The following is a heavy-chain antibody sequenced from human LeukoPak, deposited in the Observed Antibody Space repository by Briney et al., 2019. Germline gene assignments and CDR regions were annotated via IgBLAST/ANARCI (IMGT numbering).Heavy chain of an antibody. Sequence: SETLSLTCTVSGGSISSGSYYWSWIRQPAGKGLEWIGRIYTSGSTNYNPSLKSRVTISVGTSKSQFSLKLSSVTAADTAVYYCARDLELFDYWGQGTLVTVSS. CDR1: GGSISSGSYY. J-gene: IGHJ4*02. V-gene: IGHV4-61*02. CDR3: ARDLELFDY. D-gene: IGHD1-7*01. CDR2: IYTSGST.